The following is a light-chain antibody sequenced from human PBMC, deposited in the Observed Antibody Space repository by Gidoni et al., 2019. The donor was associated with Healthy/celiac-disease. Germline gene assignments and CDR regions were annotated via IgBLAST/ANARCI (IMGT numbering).Light chain of an antibody. Sequence: DIVRTQSPLSLPVTPGEPASISCRSSQSLLHSNGYNYLDWYLQKPGQSPQLLIYLGSNRASGVPDRFSGSGSGTDFTLKIRRVEAEDVGVYYCMQSLQTLLTFGGGTKVEIK. CDR3: MQSLQTLLT. CDR2: LGS. CDR1: QSLLHSNGYNY. V-gene: IGKV2-28*01. J-gene: IGKJ4*01.